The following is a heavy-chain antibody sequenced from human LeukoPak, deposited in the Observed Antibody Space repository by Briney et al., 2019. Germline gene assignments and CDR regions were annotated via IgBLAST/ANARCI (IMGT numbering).Heavy chain of an antibody. CDR2: IYTSGST. V-gene: IGHV4-61*02. Sequence: RPSQTLSLTCTVSGGSISSGSYYWSWIRQPAGKGLEWIGRIYTSGSTNYNPSLKSRVTMSVDTSKNQFSLKLSSVTAADTAVYYCARDRQQQWGLDYWGQGTLVTVSS. J-gene: IGHJ4*02. CDR3: ARDRQQQWGLDY. CDR1: GGSISSGSYY. D-gene: IGHD6-13*01.